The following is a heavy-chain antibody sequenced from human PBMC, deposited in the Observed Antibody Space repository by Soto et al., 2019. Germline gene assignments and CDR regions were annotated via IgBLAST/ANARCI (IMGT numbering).Heavy chain of an antibody. D-gene: IGHD3-10*01. CDR2: INAGNGNT. CDR1: GYTFASYA. V-gene: IGHV1-3*01. J-gene: IGHJ4*02. CDR3: ARSLRSRRESSVDY. Sequence: QVQLVQSGAEVKKPGASVKVSCKASGYTFASYAMHWVRQAPGPRLEWMGWINAGNGNTKYSQKFQGRVTITRDTSASTAYMELISLRSEDTAVYYCARSLRSRRESSVDYWGQGTLVTVSS.